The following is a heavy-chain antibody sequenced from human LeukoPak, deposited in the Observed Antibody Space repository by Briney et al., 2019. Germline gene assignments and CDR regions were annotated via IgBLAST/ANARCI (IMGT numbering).Heavy chain of an antibody. CDR2: INHSGST. D-gene: IGHD3-22*01. V-gene: IGHV4-34*01. CDR1: GGSFSGYY. Sequence: SETLSLTCAVYGGSFSGYYWSWIRQPPAKGLESIGEINHSGSTNYNPSLKSRVTISVDTSKNQLSLKVTSVTAADTAVYYCARGLGMGHDSSGSDWFDSWGQGTLVTVSS. J-gene: IGHJ5*01. CDR3: ARGLGMGHDSSGSDWFDS.